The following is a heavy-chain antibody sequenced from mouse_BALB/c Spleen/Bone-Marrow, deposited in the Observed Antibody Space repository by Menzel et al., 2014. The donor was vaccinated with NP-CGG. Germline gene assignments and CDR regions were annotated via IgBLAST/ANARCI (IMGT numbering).Heavy chain of an antibody. CDR2: ISYTDNT. CDR1: GYSITSDYA. V-gene: IGHV3-2*02. CDR3: ARNTYYYGSREFAY. Sequence: DVQLQESGPGLVKPSQSLSLTCTVTGYSITSDYAWNWIRQFPGNKLEWMGYISYTDNTNYNPSLKSRVSITRDTSKNQFFLHLNSVTTEDTATYYCARNTYYYGSREFAYWCQGTLVTVSA. J-gene: IGHJ3*01. D-gene: IGHD1-1*01.